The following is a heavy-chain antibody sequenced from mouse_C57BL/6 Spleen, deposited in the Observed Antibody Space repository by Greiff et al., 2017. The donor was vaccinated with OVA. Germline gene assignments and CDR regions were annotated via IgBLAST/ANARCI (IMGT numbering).Heavy chain of an antibody. CDR1: GFTFSDYG. D-gene: IGHD2-4*01. Sequence: EVKLEESGGGLVKPGGSLKLSCAASGFTFSDYGMHWVRQAPEKGLEWVAYISSGSSTIYYADTVKGRFTISRDNAKNTLFLQMTSLRSEDTAMYYCARPPGYDYDDAMDYWGQGTSVTVSS. V-gene: IGHV5-17*01. CDR3: ARPPGYDYDDAMDY. CDR2: ISSGSSTI. J-gene: IGHJ4*01.